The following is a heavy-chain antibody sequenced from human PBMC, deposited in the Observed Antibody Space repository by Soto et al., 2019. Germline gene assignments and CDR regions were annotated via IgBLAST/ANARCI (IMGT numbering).Heavy chain of an antibody. D-gene: IGHD4-4*01. V-gene: IGHV1-69*02. CDR2: IIPILGIA. CDR1: GGTFSSYT. CDR3: ARARGYSNFLGYMDV. J-gene: IGHJ6*03. Sequence: QVQLVQSGAEVKKPGSSVKVSCKASGGTFSSYTISWVRQAPGQGLEWMGRIIPILGIANYAQKFQGRVTITADKSTSTAYMELSSLRSEDTAVYYCARARGYSNFLGYMDVWGKGTTVTVSS.